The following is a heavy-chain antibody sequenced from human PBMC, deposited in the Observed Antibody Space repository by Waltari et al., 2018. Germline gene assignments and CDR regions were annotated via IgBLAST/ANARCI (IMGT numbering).Heavy chain of an antibody. J-gene: IGHJ4*02. D-gene: IGHD2-21*01. CDR2: ISWDGGST. V-gene: IGHV3-43*01. CDR1: GFNFRDYK. Sequence: EVQLVESGGVGVQPGGSLRLSRAASGFNFRDYKLHWVRQAPGKGLEWVSLISWDGGSTYYADSVKGRFAISRDNTKKSLYLQMNSLRSEDTAFYYCVKEAAFCGYTNCFFEYWGQGTPVTVSA. CDR3: VKEAAFCGYTNCFFEY.